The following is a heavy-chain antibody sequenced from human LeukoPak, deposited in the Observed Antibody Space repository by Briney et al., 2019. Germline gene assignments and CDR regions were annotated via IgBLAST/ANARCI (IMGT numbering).Heavy chain of an antibody. J-gene: IGHJ4*02. V-gene: IGHV4-39*01. D-gene: IGHD3-22*01. CDR1: GGSISSSSYY. Sequence: SEALSLTCTVSGGSISSSSYYWGWIRQPPGKGLEWIWSIYYSGNTYYNPSLKSRVTISVDTSKNQFSLKLSSVTAADTAVYYCARRVQTYYYDSSGYDDYWGQGTLVTVSS. CDR3: ARRVQTYYYDSSGYDDY. CDR2: IYYSGNT.